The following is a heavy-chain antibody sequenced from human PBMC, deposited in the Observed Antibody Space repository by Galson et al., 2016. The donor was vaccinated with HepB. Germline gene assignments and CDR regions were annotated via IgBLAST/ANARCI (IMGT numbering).Heavy chain of an antibody. J-gene: IGHJ6*02. Sequence: SLRLSCAASGSTLISHAMHWVRQAPGKGLEYVSAINSHGDITYYVDSVKGRFSISRDNSKNVLYLQMGSLRPEDMAVYYCARGRGGSYWDGLGVWGQGTTVTVSS. V-gene: IGHV3-64*02. D-gene: IGHD1-26*01. CDR3: ARGRGGSYWDGLGV. CDR1: GSTLISHA. CDR2: INSHGDIT.